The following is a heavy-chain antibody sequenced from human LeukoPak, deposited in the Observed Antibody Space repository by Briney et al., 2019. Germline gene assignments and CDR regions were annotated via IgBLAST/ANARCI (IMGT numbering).Heavy chain of an antibody. D-gene: IGHD3-10*01. J-gene: IGHJ4*02. CDR3: ARGSRLHFYGRTQEHFDT. Sequence: PGGSLRLSCAASGLICSDVWMSWVRQAPGKGLAWVANRRQDGSEIHYVDSVKGRFTISRDNAKNSLYLQMNSLRAEDTAVYYCARGSRLHFYGRTQEHFDTWGLGTLVTVSS. CDR2: RRQDGSEI. CDR1: GLICSDVW. V-gene: IGHV3-7*01.